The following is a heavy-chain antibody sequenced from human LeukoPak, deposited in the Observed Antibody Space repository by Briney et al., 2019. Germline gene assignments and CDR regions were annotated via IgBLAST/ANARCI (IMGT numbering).Heavy chain of an antibody. Sequence: GGSLRLSCAASGFTFSSYGMSWVRQAPGKGLEWVSSISNSGGSTYHADSVKGRFTISRENAKNSLYLQMNSLRAGDTAVYYCARDRGGGHMDVWGKGTTVTISS. J-gene: IGHJ6*03. CDR1: GFTFSSYG. V-gene: IGHV3-23*01. CDR3: ARDRGGGHMDV. CDR2: ISNSGGST. D-gene: IGHD2-15*01.